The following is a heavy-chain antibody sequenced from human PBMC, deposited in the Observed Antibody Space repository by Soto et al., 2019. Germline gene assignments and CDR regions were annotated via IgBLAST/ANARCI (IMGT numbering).Heavy chain of an antibody. D-gene: IGHD3-16*02. Sequence: SETLSLTCAVYGGSFSGYYWSWIRQPPGKGLEWIGEINHSGSTNYNPSLKSRVTISVDTSKNQFSLKLSSVTAADTAVYYCAREPFMITFGGVIVRRYFDYWGQGTLVTVSS. J-gene: IGHJ4*02. V-gene: IGHV4-34*01. CDR1: GGSFSGYY. CDR2: INHSGST. CDR3: AREPFMITFGGVIVRRYFDY.